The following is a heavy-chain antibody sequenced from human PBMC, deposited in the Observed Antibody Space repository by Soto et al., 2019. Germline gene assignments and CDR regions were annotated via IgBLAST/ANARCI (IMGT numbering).Heavy chain of an antibody. V-gene: IGHV3-30*18. Sequence: PGGSLRLSCAASGFTFSSYGMHWVRQAPGKGLEWVAVISYDGSNKYYADSVKGRFTISRDNSKNTLYLQMNSLRAEDTAVYYCAKDLEPLVIAAAGINWGQGTLVTVSS. J-gene: IGHJ4*02. CDR1: GFTFSSYG. D-gene: IGHD6-13*01. CDR2: ISYDGSNK. CDR3: AKDLEPLVIAAAGIN.